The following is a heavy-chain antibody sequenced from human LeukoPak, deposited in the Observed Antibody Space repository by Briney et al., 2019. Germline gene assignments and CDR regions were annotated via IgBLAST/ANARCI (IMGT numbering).Heavy chain of an antibody. Sequence: GGSLRLSCAASGFTFSSYGMHWVRQAPGKGLEWVAVISFDGSNKYCSDSVKGRFTISRDNSKNTLYLQMNSLRAEDTAVYYCAGFDSSSNYWGQGTLVTVSS. CDR3: AGFDSSSNY. D-gene: IGHD6-13*01. V-gene: IGHV3-30*03. CDR1: GFTFSSYG. CDR2: ISFDGSNK. J-gene: IGHJ4*02.